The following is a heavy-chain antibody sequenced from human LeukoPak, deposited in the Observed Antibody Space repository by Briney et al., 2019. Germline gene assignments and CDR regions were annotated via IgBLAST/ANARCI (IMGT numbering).Heavy chain of an antibody. J-gene: IGHJ4*02. Sequence: GGSLRLSCAASGFTFSSYGMHWVRQAPGKGLEWVAVISYDGSNKYYADSVKGRFTISRDNSKNTLYLQMNSLRAEDTAVYYCATDLGGGSWYGYYFDYRGQGTLVTVSS. CDR2: ISYDGSNK. CDR3: ATDLGGGSWYGYYFDY. V-gene: IGHV3-30*03. D-gene: IGHD2-15*01. CDR1: GFTFSSYG.